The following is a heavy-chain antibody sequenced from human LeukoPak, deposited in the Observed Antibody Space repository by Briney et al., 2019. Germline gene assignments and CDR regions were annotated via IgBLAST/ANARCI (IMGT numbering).Heavy chain of an antibody. V-gene: IGHV3-11*01. CDR1: GFTFSDHY. CDR2: ISPDGTTS. D-gene: IGHD1-26*01. J-gene: IGHJ4*02. Sequence: GGSLRLSCAAAGFTFSDHYMTWIRQAPGKAREWVSYISPDGTTSYYADSLKGRFTVSRDNAKNSLYLQMNSLSAEDTAVYFCARGQWGLDYWGQGALVTVSS. CDR3: ARGQWGLDY.